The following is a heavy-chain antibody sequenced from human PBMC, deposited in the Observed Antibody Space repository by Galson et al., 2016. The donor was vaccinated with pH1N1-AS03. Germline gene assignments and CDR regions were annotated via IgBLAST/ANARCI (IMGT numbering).Heavy chain of an antibody. J-gene: IGHJ3*02. CDR3: TRSVVLVRGNIISSRPHALDI. Sequence: SVKVSCKASGDTFTSYDINWVRQATGQGLEWMGWMNPDSGNRNHAQKFEGRPTMTRDTSTSTAYMELSSLRPEDTAVYYCTRSVVLVRGNIISSRPHALDIWGQGTMVTVSS. CDR1: GDTFTSYD. V-gene: IGHV1-8*01. CDR2: MNPDSGNR. D-gene: IGHD3-10*02.